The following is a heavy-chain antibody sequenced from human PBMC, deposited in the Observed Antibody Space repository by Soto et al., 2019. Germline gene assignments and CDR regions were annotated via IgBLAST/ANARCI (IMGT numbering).Heavy chain of an antibody. CDR2: IYYSGST. CDR3: ARTEMATVYFDY. V-gene: IGHV4-30-4*01. CDR1: GGSISSGDYY. D-gene: IGHD4-4*01. J-gene: IGHJ4*02. Sequence: PTETLSLTCTVSGGSISSGDYYWSWIRQPPGKGLEWIGYIYYSGSTYYNPSLKSRVTISVDTSKNQFSLKLSSVTAADTAVYYCARTEMATVYFDYWGQGTLVTVSS.